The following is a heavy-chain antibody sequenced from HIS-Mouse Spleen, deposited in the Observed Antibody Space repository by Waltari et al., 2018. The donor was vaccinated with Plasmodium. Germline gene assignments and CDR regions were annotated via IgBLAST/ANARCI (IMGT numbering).Heavy chain of an antibody. V-gene: IGHV3-7*01. CDR2: IKQDGSEK. Sequence: EVQLVESGGGLVQPGGCLRLSCAAYGFTFSSYWISWVRQARGDGREWVANIKQDGSEKYYVDSVKGRFTISRDNAKNSLYLQMNSLRAEDTAVYYCASSWYWYFDLWGRGTLVTVSS. CDR1: GFTFSSYW. D-gene: IGHD6-13*01. CDR3: ASSWYWYFDL. J-gene: IGHJ2*01.